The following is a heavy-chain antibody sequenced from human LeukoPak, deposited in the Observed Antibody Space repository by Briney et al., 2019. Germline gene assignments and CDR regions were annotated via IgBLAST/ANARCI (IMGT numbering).Heavy chain of an antibody. CDR1: GFTSSRYW. CDR2: VKQGGSER. D-gene: IGHD3-22*01. Sequence: GGSLRLSCAASGFTSSRYWMNWVRQAPGKGLEWVANVKQGGSERYYVDSVKGRFTISRDNAKNSLYLQMNSLRADDTAVYYCARTYYYDSGGYYAWGQGTLVTVSS. CDR3: ARTYYYDSGGYYA. J-gene: IGHJ4*02. V-gene: IGHV3-7*01.